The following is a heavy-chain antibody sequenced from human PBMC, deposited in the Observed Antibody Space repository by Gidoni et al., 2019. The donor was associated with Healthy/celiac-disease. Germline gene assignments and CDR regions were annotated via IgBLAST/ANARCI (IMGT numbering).Heavy chain of an antibody. Sequence: QLSLQESGPGLVKQWETRSLPCTVSGGSILCSSYYWGWSRQPPGKGLEWIGSIYYSGSTSYNPSLKSRVTISVDTSKNQFSLKLSSVTAADTAVYYCARQVGGNGSGSTLYYFDYWGQGTLVTVSS. CDR2: IYYSGST. V-gene: IGHV4-39*01. D-gene: IGHD3-10*01. J-gene: IGHJ4*02. CDR3: ARQVGGNGSGSTLYYFDY. CDR1: GGSILCSSYY.